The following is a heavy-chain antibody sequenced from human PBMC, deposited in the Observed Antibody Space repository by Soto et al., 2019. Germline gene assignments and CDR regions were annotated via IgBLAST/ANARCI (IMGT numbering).Heavy chain of an antibody. V-gene: IGHV1-18*04. Sequence: ASVKVSCKASGYNFATYGITWVRQAPGQGLECMGWISTYTGRTNYAQRLQGRVTMTTDTSTSTAYMELRSLKSDDTAVYYCARRVWESSDAFDIWGQGTMVTVSS. J-gene: IGHJ3*02. CDR2: ISTYTGRT. D-gene: IGHD3-16*01. CDR3: ARRVWESSDAFDI. CDR1: GYNFATYG.